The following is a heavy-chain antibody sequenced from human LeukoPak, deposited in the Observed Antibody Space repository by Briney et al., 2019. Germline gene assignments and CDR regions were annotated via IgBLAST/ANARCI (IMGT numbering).Heavy chain of an antibody. CDR2: IYYSGST. CDR3: ARDRYSSSWYDAFDI. J-gene: IGHJ3*02. D-gene: IGHD6-13*01. Sequence: PSETLSLTCTVSGGSISSYYWSWIRQPPGKGLEWIGYIYYSGSTNYNPSLKSRVTISVDTSKNQFSLKLGSVTAADTAVYYCARDRYSSSWYDAFDIWGQGTMVTVSS. V-gene: IGHV4-59*01. CDR1: GGSISSYY.